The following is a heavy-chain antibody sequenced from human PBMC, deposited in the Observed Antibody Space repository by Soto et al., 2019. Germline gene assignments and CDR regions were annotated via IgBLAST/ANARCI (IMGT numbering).Heavy chain of an antibody. V-gene: IGHV3-23*01. J-gene: IGHJ5*02. D-gene: IGHD2-15*01. CDR2: ISGSGGST. Sequence: PGWSLRLSCAASGFTFSSYAMSWVRQAPGKGLEWVSAISGSGGSTYYADSVKGRFTISRDNSKNTLYLQMNSLGAEDTAVYYCAKGQDRFFVVDCPGPNWFDLCFPATLFSVS. CDR1: GFTFSSYA. CDR3: AKGQDRFFVVDCPGPNWFDL.